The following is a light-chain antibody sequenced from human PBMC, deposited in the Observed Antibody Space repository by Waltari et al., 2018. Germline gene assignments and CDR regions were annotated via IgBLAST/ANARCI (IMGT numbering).Light chain of an antibody. CDR3: AAWDDSLSGWV. CDR2: RNN. J-gene: IGLJ3*02. V-gene: IGLV1-47*01. Sequence: QSALTQPPSPSGTPGQRVTIPCSGSDSNTGSRKVSRYQEFPGTAPKLLINRNNQRPSGVPDRFSGSKSGPSASLAISGLRSEDEADYYCAAWDDSLSGWVFGGGTKLTVL. CDR1: DSNTGSRK.